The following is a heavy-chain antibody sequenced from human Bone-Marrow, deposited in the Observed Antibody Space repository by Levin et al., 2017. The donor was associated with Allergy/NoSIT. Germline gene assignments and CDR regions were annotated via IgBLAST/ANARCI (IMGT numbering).Heavy chain of an antibody. D-gene: IGHD3-22*01. V-gene: IGHV3-20*01. CDR2: INWNGGST. J-gene: IGHJ2*01. CDR1: GFTFDDYG. CDR3: ARTYDSSGYYYPSHWYFDL. Sequence: PGGSLRLSCAASGFTFDDYGMSWVRQAPGKGLEWVSGINWNGGSTGYADSVKGRFTISRDNAKNSLYLQMNSLRAEDTALYHCARTYDSSGYYYPSHWYFDLWGRGTLVTVSS.